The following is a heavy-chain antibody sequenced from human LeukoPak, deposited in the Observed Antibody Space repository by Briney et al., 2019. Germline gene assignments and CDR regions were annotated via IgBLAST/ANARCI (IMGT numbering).Heavy chain of an antibody. V-gene: IGHV4-34*01. CDR3: ARGVYYYDSSGYYYFDY. D-gene: IGHD3-22*01. CDR2: INHSGST. J-gene: IGHJ4*02. CDR1: GGSFSGYY. Sequence: SETLSLTCAVYGGSFSGYYWSLIRQPPGKGLEWIGEINHSGSTNYNPSLKSRVTISVDTSKNQFSLKLSSVTAADTAVYYCARGVYYYDSSGYYYFDYWGQGTLVTVSS.